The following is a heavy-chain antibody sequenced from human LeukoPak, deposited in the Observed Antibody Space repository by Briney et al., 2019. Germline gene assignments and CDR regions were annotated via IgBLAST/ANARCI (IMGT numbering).Heavy chain of an antibody. CDR2: INHSGST. V-gene: IGHV4-34*01. D-gene: IGHD2-2*01. CDR1: GGSFSCYY. J-gene: IGHJ6*02. Sequence: SETLSLTSAVYGGSFSCYYWSWLRQPQGKGLEWFGEINHSGSTNYNPSLKSRVTISVDTSKNQFSLKLSSVTAADTAVYYCARVRVVVPADSDYYYYGMDVWGQGTTVTVSS. CDR3: ARVRVVVPADSDYYYYGMDV.